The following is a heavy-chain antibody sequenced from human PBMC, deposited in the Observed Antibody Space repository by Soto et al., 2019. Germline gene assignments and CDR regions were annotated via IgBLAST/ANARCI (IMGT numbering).Heavy chain of an antibody. CDR3: ARQLSSSWFGGYGMDV. J-gene: IGHJ6*02. Sequence: PSETLSLTCTVSGGSISSSSYYWGWIRQPPGKGLEWIGSIYYSGSTYYNPSLKSRVTISVDTPKNQFSLKLSSVTAADTAVYYCARQLSSSWFGGYGMDVWGQGTTVTVSS. CDR2: IYYSGST. D-gene: IGHD6-13*01. V-gene: IGHV4-39*01. CDR1: GGSISSSSYY.